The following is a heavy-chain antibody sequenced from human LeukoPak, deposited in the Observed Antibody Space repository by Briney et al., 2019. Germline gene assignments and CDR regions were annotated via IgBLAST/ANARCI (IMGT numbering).Heavy chain of an antibody. CDR2: IYYSGST. D-gene: IGHD2-15*01. Sequence: SETLSLTCTASGGSISSYYWSWIRQPPGKGLEWIGYIYYSGSTNYNPSLKSRVTISVDTSKNQFSLKLSSVTAADTAVYYCARAHVVTGIFRFDPWGQGTLVTVSS. J-gene: IGHJ5*02. V-gene: IGHV4-59*01. CDR1: GGSISSYY. CDR3: ARAHVVTGIFRFDP.